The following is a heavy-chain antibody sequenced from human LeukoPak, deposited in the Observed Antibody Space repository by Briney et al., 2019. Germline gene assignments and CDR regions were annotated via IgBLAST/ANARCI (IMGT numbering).Heavy chain of an antibody. V-gene: IGHV1-8*01. D-gene: IGHD6-19*01. CDR1: GYTFTSYD. CDR2: MNPNSGNT. J-gene: IGHJ3*02. Sequence: ASAKVSCKASGYTFTSYDINWVRQATGQGLEWMGWMNPNSGNTGYAQKFQGRVTMTRNTSISTAYMELSSLRSEDTAVYYCARISGWYQGDAFDIWGQGTMVTVSS. CDR3: ARISGWYQGDAFDI.